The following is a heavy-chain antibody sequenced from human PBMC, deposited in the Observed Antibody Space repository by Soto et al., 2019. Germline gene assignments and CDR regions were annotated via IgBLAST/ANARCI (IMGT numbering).Heavy chain of an antibody. CDR1: GVTFSSYA. D-gene: IGHD6-13*01. CDR2: IIPILGTA. Sequence: ASVKVSCKASGVTFSSYAISWVRQAPGQGLEWMGVIIPILGTANYPQKFQGRVTITADESTTTAYMELSSLTSEYTAAYYSSKGSRIGAACLGYWGQVTLGIVSS. V-gene: IGHV1-69*13. J-gene: IGHJ4*02. CDR3: SKGSRIGAACLGY.